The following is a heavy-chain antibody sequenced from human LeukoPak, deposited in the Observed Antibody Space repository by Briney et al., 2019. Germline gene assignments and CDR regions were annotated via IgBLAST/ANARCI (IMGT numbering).Heavy chain of an antibody. CDR1: GGSISSGSYY. CDR3: VRGYYDSSGSSNTFDI. CDR2: IYTSGST. D-gene: IGHD3-22*01. V-gene: IGHV4-61*02. Sequence: SETPSLTCTVSGGSISSGSYYWSWIRQPAGKGLEWIGRIYTSGSTNYNPTLKSRVTMSVDTSKNQFSLKLNSVTAADTAVYYCVRGYYDSSGSSNTFDIWGQGTRVTVSS. J-gene: IGHJ3*02.